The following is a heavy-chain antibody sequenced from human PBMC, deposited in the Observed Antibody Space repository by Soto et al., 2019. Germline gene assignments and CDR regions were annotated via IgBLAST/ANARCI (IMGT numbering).Heavy chain of an antibody. CDR2: ISGSGGSR. J-gene: IGHJ4*02. CDR3: AKGPPSTSDILTGHFY. Sequence: GGSLSLSCAASGFTFSSDAMSWVRQAPGKGLEWVSGISGSGGSRYYAGSVKGRFTISRDNSKNTLYLQMNSLRAEDTAVYYCAKGPPSTSDILTGHFYWGQGALVTVSS. V-gene: IGHV3-23*01. D-gene: IGHD3-9*01. CDR1: GFTFSSDA.